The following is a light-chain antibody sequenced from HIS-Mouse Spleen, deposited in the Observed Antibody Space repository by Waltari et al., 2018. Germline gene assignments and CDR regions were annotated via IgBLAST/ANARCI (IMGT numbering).Light chain of an antibody. Sequence: DIQLTQSPSFLSASVGDRVTITCRASQGISSYLAWYQQKPGKATKLLIYAASTLQSVVPSRFSGSGSGTEFTLTISSLQPEDFATYYCQQLNSYPPTFGQGTKVEIK. V-gene: IGKV1-9*01. J-gene: IGKJ1*01. CDR2: AAS. CDR3: QQLNSYPPT. CDR1: QGISSY.